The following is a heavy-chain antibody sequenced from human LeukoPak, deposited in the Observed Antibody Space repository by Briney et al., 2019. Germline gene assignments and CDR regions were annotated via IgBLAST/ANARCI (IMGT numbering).Heavy chain of an antibody. CDR2: FDPEDGET. D-gene: IGHD3-10*01. Sequence: GGSLRLSCAASGFTFSSYGMHWVRQAPGKGLEWMGGFDPEDGETIYAQKFQGRVTMTEDTSTDTAYMELSSLRSEDTAVYYCARARYGSGGYFFDFWGQGTLVTVSS. V-gene: IGHV1-24*01. J-gene: IGHJ4*02. CDR1: GFTFSSYG. CDR3: ARARYGSGGYFFDF.